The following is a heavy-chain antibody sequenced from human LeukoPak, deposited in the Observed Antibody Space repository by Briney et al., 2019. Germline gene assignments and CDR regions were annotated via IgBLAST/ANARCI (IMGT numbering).Heavy chain of an antibody. CDR1: GFIFSGYD. Sequence: PGGSLRLSCAASGFIFSGYDMHWVRQAPGKGLEWVAFIRYNGNNQYYADSVKGRFTISRDNSKNTLYLQMNSLKGDDTAVYYCAKDSAFYYIDVWGKGTTVIISS. CDR2: IRYNGNNQ. J-gene: IGHJ6*03. D-gene: IGHD3-10*01. CDR3: AKDSAFYYIDV. V-gene: IGHV3-30*02.